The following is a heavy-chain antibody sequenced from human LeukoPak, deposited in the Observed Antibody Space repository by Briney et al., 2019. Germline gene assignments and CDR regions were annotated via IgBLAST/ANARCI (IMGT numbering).Heavy chain of an antibody. CDR1: GFTFSNYW. CDR3: ARAGARGFDH. D-gene: IGHD6-6*01. CDR2: IKQDRSEK. Sequence: GGSLRLSCAASGFTFSNYWMSWVRQAPGKGLEWVANIKQDRSEKYYVDSVKGRFTISRDNAKNSLYLQMNSLRAEDTAVYYCARAGARGFDHWGQGTLVTVSS. J-gene: IGHJ4*02. V-gene: IGHV3-7*01.